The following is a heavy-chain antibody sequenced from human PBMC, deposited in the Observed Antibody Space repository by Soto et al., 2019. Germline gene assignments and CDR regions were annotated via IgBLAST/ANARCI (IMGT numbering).Heavy chain of an antibody. V-gene: IGHV4-59*01. CDR1: GDSISSSY. Sequence: PSETLSLTCTVSGDSISSSYWNWIRQAPGKGLEWIGYIDDTGSTNYNPSLKSRVTLSVDPSNNQYSLKLSSVTAADTAVYYCARQWWYDKNLVDYWGQGTLVTVSS. CDR2: IDDTGST. J-gene: IGHJ4*02. CDR3: ARQWWYDKNLVDY. D-gene: IGHD2-15*01.